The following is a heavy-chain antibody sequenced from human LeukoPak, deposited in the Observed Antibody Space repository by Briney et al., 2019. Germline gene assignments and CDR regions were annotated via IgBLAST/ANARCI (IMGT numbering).Heavy chain of an antibody. V-gene: IGHV3-30*04. D-gene: IGHD2-2*01. J-gene: IGHJ4*02. CDR3: ARDIVVVPALDY. Sequence: PGGSLRLSCAASGFTFSSYAMHWVRQAPGKGLEWVAVISYDGSNKYYADSVEGRFTISRDNSKNTLYLLMNSLRAEDTAVYYCARDIVVVPALDYWGQGTLVTVSS. CDR2: ISYDGSNK. CDR1: GFTFSSYA.